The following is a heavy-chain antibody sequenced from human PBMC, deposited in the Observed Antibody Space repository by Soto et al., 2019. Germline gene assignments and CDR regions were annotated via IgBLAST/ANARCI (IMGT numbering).Heavy chain of an antibody. V-gene: IGHV3-33*01. J-gene: IGHJ6*02. D-gene: IGHD5-12*01. CDR2: IWYDGSNK. CDR3: AREGHSGYYYYYRMHV. CDR1: GFTFSRYG. Sequence: PGWSLRLSCAASGFTFSRYGMHWVRQAPGKGLEGVAVIWYDGSNKYYADSGKGRFTISRDNSKNTLSLQMNSLRAEDTAVYCCAREGHSGYYYYYRMHVGGQGTKAT.